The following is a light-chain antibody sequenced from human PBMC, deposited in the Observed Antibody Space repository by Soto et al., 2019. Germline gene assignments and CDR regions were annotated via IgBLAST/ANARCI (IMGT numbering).Light chain of an antibody. V-gene: IGLV2-14*03. CDR2: DVT. CDR1: SSDVGGYNY. CDR3: SSYISSSALVV. Sequence: QSALTQPASVSGSPGQSITISCTGTSSDVGGYNYVSWYQQHPGKDPKLMIYDVTYRPSGVSDRFSGSKSGNTASLTISGLQAEDEADYYCSSYISSSALVVFGGGTKLTVL. J-gene: IGLJ2*01.